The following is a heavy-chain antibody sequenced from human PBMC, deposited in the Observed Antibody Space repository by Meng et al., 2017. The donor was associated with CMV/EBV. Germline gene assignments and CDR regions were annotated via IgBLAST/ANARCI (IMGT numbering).Heavy chain of an antibody. V-gene: IGHV3-7*01. CDR3: ARVVVRSSSGVDY. CDR2: IKQDGSEK. CDR1: GFTFSSYW. J-gene: IGHJ4*02. D-gene: IGHD2-21*01. Sequence: GESLKISCAASGFTFSSYWMSWVRQAPGKGLEWVANIKQDGSEKYYVDSVKGRFTISRDNAKNSLYLQMNSLRAEDSGIYYCARVVVRSSSGVDYWGQGTLVTVSS.